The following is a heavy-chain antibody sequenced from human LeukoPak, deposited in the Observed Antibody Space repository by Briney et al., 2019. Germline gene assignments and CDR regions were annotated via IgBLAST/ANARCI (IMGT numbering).Heavy chain of an antibody. D-gene: IGHD1-26*01. J-gene: IGHJ4*02. CDR1: GFTFSSYS. V-gene: IGHV3-30*18. CDR3: AKDGGTHFDH. CDR2: ISYDGSNK. Sequence: GGSLRLSCAASGFTFSSYSMNWVRQAPGKGLEWVAIISYDGSNKYYADSVKGRFTISRDNSKNTLYLQMNSLRAEDTAVYYCAKDGGTHFDHWGQGTLVTVSS.